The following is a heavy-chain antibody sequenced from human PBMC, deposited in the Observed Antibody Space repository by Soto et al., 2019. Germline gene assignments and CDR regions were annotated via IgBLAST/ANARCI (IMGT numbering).Heavy chain of an antibody. CDR1: GGSISSGGYS. V-gene: IGHV4-30-2*01. CDR2: MYHSGST. CDR3: ARVPDY. J-gene: IGHJ4*02. Sequence: QLQLQESGSGLVKPSQTLSLTCAVSGGSISSGGYSWSWIRQPPGKGLEWIGYMYHSGSTYYNPSRQSRDTISIDRSKNHFSRNVGSVTAAETAVYYGARVPDYWGQGILVTVSS.